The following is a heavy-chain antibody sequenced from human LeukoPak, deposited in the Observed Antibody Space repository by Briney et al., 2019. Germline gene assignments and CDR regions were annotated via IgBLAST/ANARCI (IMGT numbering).Heavy chain of an antibody. D-gene: IGHD5-24*01. CDR2: IYNSGST. V-gene: IGHV4-59*01. J-gene: IGHJ4*02. CDR3: ARKDGDG. CDR1: GVSISSYH. Sequence: SQTLSLTCTVSGVSISSYHWTWIRQPPGEGLEWIGHIYNSGSTNYNPSLRGRGTISLDTSKNQVSLKLSSVTAADTAMYYCARKDGDGWGQGTLVTVSS.